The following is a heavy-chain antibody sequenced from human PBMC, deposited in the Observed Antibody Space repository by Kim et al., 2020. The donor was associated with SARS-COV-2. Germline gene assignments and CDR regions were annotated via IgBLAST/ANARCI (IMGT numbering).Heavy chain of an antibody. CDR3: AREGDSSSSLNFDY. D-gene: IGHD6-6*01. J-gene: IGHJ4*02. Sequence: ADSGKGRFTISRDNSKNTLYLQMNSLRAEDTAVYYCAREGDSSSSLNFDYWGQGTLVTVSS. V-gene: IGHV3-30*01.